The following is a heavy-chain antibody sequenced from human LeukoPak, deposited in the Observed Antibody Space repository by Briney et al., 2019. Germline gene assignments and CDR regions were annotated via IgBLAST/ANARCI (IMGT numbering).Heavy chain of an antibody. Sequence: SETLSLTCTVSGGSFSSYYWSWIRQPAGKGLEWIGRIYTSGSTNYNSSLKSRVTMSVDTSKDQVSLKLSSVTAADTAVYYCATGDGYNSFDYWGQGTLVTVSS. CDR3: ATGDGYNSFDY. D-gene: IGHD5-24*01. V-gene: IGHV4-4*07. J-gene: IGHJ4*02. CDR1: GGSFSSYY. CDR2: IYTSGST.